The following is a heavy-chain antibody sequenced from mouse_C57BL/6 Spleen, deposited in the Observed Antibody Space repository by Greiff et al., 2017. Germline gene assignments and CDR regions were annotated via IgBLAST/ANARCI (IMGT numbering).Heavy chain of an antibody. CDR2: INPNNGGT. Sequence: EVKLMESGPEPVKPGASVKIPCKASGYTFTDYNMDWVKQSHGKSLEWIGDINPNNGGTIYNQKFKGKATLTVDKSSSTAYMELRSLTSEDTAVYYCARLTGRGAWFAYWGQGTLVTVSA. CDR1: GYTFTDYN. J-gene: IGHJ3*01. CDR3: ARLTGRGAWFAY. V-gene: IGHV1-18*01. D-gene: IGHD4-1*01.